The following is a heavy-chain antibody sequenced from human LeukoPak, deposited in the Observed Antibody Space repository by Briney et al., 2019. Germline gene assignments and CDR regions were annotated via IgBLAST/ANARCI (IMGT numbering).Heavy chain of an antibody. CDR1: GGSISNYF. D-gene: IGHD2-21*01. CDR2: ISYSGTT. V-gene: IGHV4-59*01. J-gene: IGHJ4*02. CDR3: AREGDSGLYYFDH. Sequence: PSGTLSLTCNVSGGSISNYFWSWIRQPPGKGLEWIGYISYSGTTNYSPSLKSRVTISVDTSKNEFSLKLSSVTAADTAVYYCAREGDSGLYYFDHWGQGALVTVSS.